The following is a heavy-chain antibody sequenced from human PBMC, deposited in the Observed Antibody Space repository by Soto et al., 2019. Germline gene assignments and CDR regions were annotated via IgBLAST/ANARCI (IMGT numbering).Heavy chain of an antibody. CDR1: GGSISSGDYY. Sequence: SETLSLTCTVSGGSISSGDYYWSWIRQPPGKGLEWIGYIYYSGSTYYNPSLKSRVTISVDTSKNQFSLKLSSVTAADTAVYYCARVSLDYDSSGYYFDYWGQGTLVTVSS. V-gene: IGHV4-30-4*01. CDR2: IYYSGST. CDR3: ARVSLDYDSSGYYFDY. J-gene: IGHJ4*02. D-gene: IGHD3-22*01.